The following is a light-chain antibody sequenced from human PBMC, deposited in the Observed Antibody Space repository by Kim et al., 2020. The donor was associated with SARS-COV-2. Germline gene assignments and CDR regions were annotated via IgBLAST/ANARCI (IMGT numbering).Light chain of an antibody. CDR2: GKN. CDR3: NSRDSSGTHWV. J-gene: IGLJ3*02. V-gene: IGLV3-19*01. Sequence: LGQTVRITCQGDRLRSFYAIWSQQKPGQAPVLVIYGKNHRPSGIPAQFSGSSSGNTASLTITGAQAEDEADYYCNSRDSSGTHWVFGGGTQLTVL. CDR1: RLRSFY.